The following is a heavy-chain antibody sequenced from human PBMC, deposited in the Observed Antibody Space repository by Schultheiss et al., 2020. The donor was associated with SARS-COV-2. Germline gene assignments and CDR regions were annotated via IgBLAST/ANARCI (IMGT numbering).Heavy chain of an antibody. CDR1: GFTFSSYA. J-gene: IGHJ4*02. V-gene: IGHV3-23*01. Sequence: GGSLRLSCAASGFTFSSYAMSWVRQAPGKGLEWVSAISGSGGSTYYADSVKGRFTISRDNAKNSLYLQMNSLRAEDTAVYYCARDSGYSYGYGYWGQGTLVTVAS. CDR3: ARDSGYSYGYGY. CDR2: ISGSGGST. D-gene: IGHD5-18*01.